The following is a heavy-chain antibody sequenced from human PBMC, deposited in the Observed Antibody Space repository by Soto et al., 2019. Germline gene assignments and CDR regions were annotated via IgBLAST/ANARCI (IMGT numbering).Heavy chain of an antibody. D-gene: IGHD3-22*01. J-gene: IGHJ4*02. CDR1: GGSINSGAYY. CDR3: ARVSSDSSGSGFDY. V-gene: IGHV4-31*03. CDR2: IYYSGST. Sequence: PSETLSLTCTVSGGSINSGAYYWNWIRQHPGKGLEWIGYIYYSGSTYYNPSLKSRVTISVDTSKNQFSLKLSSVTAADTAVYYCARVSSDSSGSGFDYWGQGTLVTVSS.